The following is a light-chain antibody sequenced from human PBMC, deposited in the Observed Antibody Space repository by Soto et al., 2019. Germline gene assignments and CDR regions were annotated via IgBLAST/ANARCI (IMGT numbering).Light chain of an antibody. CDR2: DAS. Sequence: EILLTQSPATLSLSPGERATLSCRASRSVNNYLAWYQQKPGQAPRLLITDASNRATGIPARFSGSGSGTDFTLTISSLEPEDFAVYYCQHRSEWPVSFGQGTRLEI. V-gene: IGKV3-11*01. J-gene: IGKJ5*01. CDR1: RSVNNY. CDR3: QHRSEWPVS.